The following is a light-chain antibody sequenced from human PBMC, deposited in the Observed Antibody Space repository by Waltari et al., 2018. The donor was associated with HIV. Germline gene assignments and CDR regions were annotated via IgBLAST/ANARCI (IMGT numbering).Light chain of an antibody. J-gene: IGLJ3*02. Sequence: QAGLTQPPSVSKGFRQTATLNCTGNRNNVGFQGEAWLQHHQGHPPKLLSYRNNNRPSGISERLSASRSGNTASLTITGLQPEDEADYYCSAWDSSLNAWVFGGGTKLTVL. CDR3: SAWDSSLNAWV. CDR1: RNNVGFQG. CDR2: RNN. V-gene: IGLV10-54*01.